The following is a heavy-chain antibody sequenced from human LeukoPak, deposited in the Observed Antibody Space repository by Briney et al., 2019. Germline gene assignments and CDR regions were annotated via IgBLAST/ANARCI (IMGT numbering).Heavy chain of an antibody. D-gene: IGHD5-18*01. CDR1: GYTFTGYY. J-gene: IGHJ4*02. CDR2: INPNSGGT. Sequence: ASVKVSCKASGYTFTGYYMHWVRQAPGQGLEWMGRINPNSGGTNYAQKFQGRVTMTRDTSTSTAYMELRGLRSDDTAVYYCARGGREYNYGRELDYWGQGTQVTVSS. CDR3: ARGGREYNYGRELDY. V-gene: IGHV1-2*06.